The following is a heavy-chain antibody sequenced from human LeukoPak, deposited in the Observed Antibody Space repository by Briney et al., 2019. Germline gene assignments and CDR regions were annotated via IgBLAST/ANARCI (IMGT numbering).Heavy chain of an antibody. CDR3: LVDTAMVTGNWFDP. CDR2: ISSSGSTI. Sequence: GGTLRLSCAASGFTFSDYYMSLIREAPGKGLGGVSYISSSGSTIYYADSVKGRFTISRDNAKNSLYLQMNSRRAEDTAVYYCLVDTAMVTGNWFDPWGQGTLVTVSS. J-gene: IGHJ5*02. CDR1: GFTFSDYY. V-gene: IGHV3-11*01. D-gene: IGHD5-18*01.